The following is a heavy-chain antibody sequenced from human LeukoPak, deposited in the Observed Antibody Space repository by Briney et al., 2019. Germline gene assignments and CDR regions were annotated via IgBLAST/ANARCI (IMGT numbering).Heavy chain of an antibody. CDR1: GFTFSSYE. CDR3: ASSAYSSSWNSYDAFDI. D-gene: IGHD6-13*01. J-gene: IGHJ3*02. V-gene: IGHV3-64*01. Sequence: GGSLRLSCVASGFTFSSYEMNWVRQAPGKGLEYVSAISSNGGSTYYANSVKGRFTISRDNSKNTLYLQMGSLRAEDMAVYYCASSAYSSSWNSYDAFDIWGQGTMVTVSS. CDR2: ISSNGGST.